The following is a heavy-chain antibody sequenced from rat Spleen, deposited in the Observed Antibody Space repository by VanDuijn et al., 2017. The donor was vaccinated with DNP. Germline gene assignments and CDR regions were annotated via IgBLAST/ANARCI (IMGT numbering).Heavy chain of an antibody. V-gene: IGHV5S13*01. CDR2: ISTGGGIT. J-gene: IGHJ3*01. Sequence: EVQLVESGGGLVQPGRSLTLSCAVSGFTFSNHGMAWVRQAPTKGLEWVASISTGGGITYYRDSVKGRFTISRDDAKNTQYLQMDSLRSVDTATYYCARHEDYSSYIYGFAYWGQGTLVTVSS. CDR1: GFTFSNHG. CDR3: ARHEDYSSYIYGFAY. D-gene: IGHD1-2*01.